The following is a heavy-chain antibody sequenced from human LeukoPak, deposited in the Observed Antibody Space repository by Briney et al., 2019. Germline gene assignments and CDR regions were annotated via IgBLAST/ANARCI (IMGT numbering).Heavy chain of an antibody. J-gene: IGHJ4*02. CDR2: IKSKTDGGTT. D-gene: IGHD2-15*01. CDR3: TTGGVVVVVAATLADY. CDR1: GFTFSNAW. V-gene: IGHV3-15*01. Sequence: NTGGSLRLSCAASGFTFSNAWMSWVRQAPGKGREWVGRIKSKTDGGTTDYAAPVKGRFTISRDDSKNTLYLQMNSLKTEDTAVYYCTTGGVVVVVAATLADYWGQGTLVTVSS.